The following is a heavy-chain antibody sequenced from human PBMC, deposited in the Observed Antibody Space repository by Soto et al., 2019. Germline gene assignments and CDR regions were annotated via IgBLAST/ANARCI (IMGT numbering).Heavy chain of an antibody. CDR2: IYRTGST. D-gene: IGHD1-7*01. V-gene: IGHV4-4*02. Sequence: QVQLQESGPGLVKPSGTLSLTCAVSGGSFTSNNWWTWVRQPPGQGLEWIGEIYRTGSTNYNPSRKSRVTISLDTSENQFSLKVTSLTAADTAVYYCASRDPGTSVDYCGQGTLVTVSS. CDR1: GGSFTSNNW. CDR3: ASRDPGTSVDY. J-gene: IGHJ4*02.